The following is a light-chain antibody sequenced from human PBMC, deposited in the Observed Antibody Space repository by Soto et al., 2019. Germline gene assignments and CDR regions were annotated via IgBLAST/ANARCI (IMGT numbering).Light chain of an antibody. J-gene: IGKJ1*01. CDR3: QHYGGMWA. V-gene: IGKV1-5*01. CDR1: QSITNR. CDR2: DAS. Sequence: DIEMTQSTSTLSASVGYRVTITPPASQSITNRLAWYQQKPGKAPKVLIYDASNLESGVPSRFSGSGSGTEFILTISSLKPDDFATYCCQHYGGMWAFGKWTKVDIK.